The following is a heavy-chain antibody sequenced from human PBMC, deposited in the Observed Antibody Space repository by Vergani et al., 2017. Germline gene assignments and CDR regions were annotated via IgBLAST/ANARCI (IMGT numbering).Heavy chain of an antibody. CDR2: INWNGGSAGST. CDR1: GFTFDDYG. D-gene: IGHD6-13*01. Sequence: EVQLVESGGGVVRPGGSLRLSCAASGFTFDDYGMSWVRQAPGKGLEWVSGINWNGGSAGSTGYADSVRGRFTISRDNSKSTLYLQMNSLRPEDTAVYYCAKDRVPAAGPYYFDYWGQGSLVTVSS. V-gene: IGHV3-20*04. CDR3: AKDRVPAAGPYYFDY. J-gene: IGHJ4*02.